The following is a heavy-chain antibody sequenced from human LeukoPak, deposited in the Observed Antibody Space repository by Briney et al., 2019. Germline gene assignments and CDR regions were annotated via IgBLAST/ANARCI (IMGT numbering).Heavy chain of an antibody. J-gene: IGHJ4*02. V-gene: IGHV4-61*02. D-gene: IGHD1-26*01. CDR1: GGSVSSGSYY. CDR2: ISTSWST. CDR3: ASQVGYFDY. Sequence: SQTLSLTCTVSGGSVSSGSYYWSWIRPPAGKGLEWIGRISTSWSTNYNPSLKSRVTISRDTSKNQFSLKLRSVTAADTTVYYCASQVGYFDYWGQGTLVTVSS.